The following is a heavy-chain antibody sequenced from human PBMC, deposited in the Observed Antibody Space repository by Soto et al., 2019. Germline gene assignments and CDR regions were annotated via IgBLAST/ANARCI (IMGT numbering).Heavy chain of an antibody. J-gene: IGHJ4*02. V-gene: IGHV4-4*07. CDR3: ARETASSWKFDY. CDR2: IYTSGCT. CDR1: GGSISSYY. Sequence: QVQLQESGPGLVKPSKTLALTCTVSGGSISSYYWSWIRQPAGKGLEWIGRIYTSGCTNYNPSLKSRVTLSVDTSKNQFSLKLSSVTAADTAVYFCARETASSWKFDYWGQGTLVTVSS. D-gene: IGHD6-13*01.